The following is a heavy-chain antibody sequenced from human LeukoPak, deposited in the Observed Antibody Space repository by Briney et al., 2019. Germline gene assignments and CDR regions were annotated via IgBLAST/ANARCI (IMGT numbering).Heavy chain of an antibody. V-gene: IGHV1-2*02. CDR2: INPNSGGT. Sequence: GSSVKVSCKASGGTFSSYAISWVRQAPGQGLEWMGWINPNSGGTNYAQKFQGRVTMTRDTSISTAYMELSRLRSDDTAVYYCASGPLRGNYWGQGTLVTVSS. J-gene: IGHJ4*02. CDR3: ASGPLRGNY. D-gene: IGHD3-16*01. CDR1: GGTFSSYA.